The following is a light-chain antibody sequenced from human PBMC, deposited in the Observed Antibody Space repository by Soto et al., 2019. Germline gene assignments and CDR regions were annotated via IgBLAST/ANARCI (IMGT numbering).Light chain of an antibody. CDR1: QGIRSH. Sequence: DIQMTQSPSSLSASVGDRVTITCRASQGIRSHLGWYQQKPGKAPKRLIYEASTLQSGVPSRFSGSGSGTEFTLTISSLQPEDFATYCCLQYNSSPWTFGQGTKVEIK. CDR3: LQYNSSPWT. CDR2: EAS. J-gene: IGKJ1*01. V-gene: IGKV1-17*01.